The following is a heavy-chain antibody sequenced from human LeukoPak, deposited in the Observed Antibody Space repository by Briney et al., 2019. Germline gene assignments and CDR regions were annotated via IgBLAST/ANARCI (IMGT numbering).Heavy chain of an antibody. CDR3: AKVPHGPDYYDSSDEGSAGFDP. CDR2: IYYSGST. CDR1: GGSISSSSYY. Sequence: SETLSLTCTVSGGSISSSSYYWGWLRQPPGKGLEWIGSIYYSGSTYYNPSLKSRVTISVDTTKNQFSLKLSSVTAADTAVYYCAKVPHGPDYYDSSDEGSAGFDPWGQGTLVTVSS. J-gene: IGHJ5*02. V-gene: IGHV4-39*07. D-gene: IGHD3-22*01.